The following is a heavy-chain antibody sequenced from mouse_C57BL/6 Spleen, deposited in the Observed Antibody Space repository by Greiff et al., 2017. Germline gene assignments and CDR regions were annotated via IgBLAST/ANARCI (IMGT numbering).Heavy chain of an antibody. Sequence: VQLQQPGAELVKPGASVKLSCKASGYTFTSYWMHWVKQRPGQGLEWIGMIHPNSGSTNYNEKFKSKATLTVDKSSSTAYMQLSSLTSEDSAFYYCARSDYDGWYFDVWGTGTTVTVSS. D-gene: IGHD2-4*01. CDR3: ARSDYDGWYFDV. V-gene: IGHV1-64*01. CDR2: IHPNSGST. CDR1: GYTFTSYW. J-gene: IGHJ1*03.